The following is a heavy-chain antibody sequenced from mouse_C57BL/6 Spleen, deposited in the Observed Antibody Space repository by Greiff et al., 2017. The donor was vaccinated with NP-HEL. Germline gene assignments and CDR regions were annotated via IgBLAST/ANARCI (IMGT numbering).Heavy chain of an antibody. D-gene: IGHD2-3*01. J-gene: IGHJ1*03. CDR1: GYTFTDSY. CDR3: ARRGDGYYRYFDV. Sequence: VQLQQSGAELVRPGASVKLSCKASGYTFTDSYINWVKQRPGQGLEWIARIYPGSGNTYYNEKFKGKATLTAEKSSSTAYMQLSSLTSEDSAVYFCARRGDGYYRYFDVWGTGTTVTVSS. CDR2: IYPGSGNT. V-gene: IGHV1-76*01.